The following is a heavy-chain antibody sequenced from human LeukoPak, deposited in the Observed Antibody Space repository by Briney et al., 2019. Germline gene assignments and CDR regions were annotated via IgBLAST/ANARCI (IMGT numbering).Heavy chain of an antibody. J-gene: IGHJ4*02. CDR1: GFTFNRHA. Sequence: PGGSLRLSCAASGFTFNRHAMSWVRQAPGKGLEWVSSSGVSGGSTHYADSVKGRFTISRDNSQNTLYLHMNSLRVDDTAVYYCAKEHFDTSGCYSRFDNWGQGILVTVSS. V-gene: IGHV3-23*01. D-gene: IGHD3-22*01. CDR3: AKEHFDTSGCYSRFDN. CDR2: SGVSGGST.